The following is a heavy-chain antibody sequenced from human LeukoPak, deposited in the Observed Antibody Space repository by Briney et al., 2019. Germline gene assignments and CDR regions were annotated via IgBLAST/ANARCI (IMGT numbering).Heavy chain of an antibody. CDR2: ISWNSGSI. D-gene: IGHD6-6*01. J-gene: IGHJ4*02. V-gene: IGHV3-9*01. CDR3: AKDTSAEYSSSSGNFDY. CDR1: GFTFSSYA. Sequence: GGSLRLSCAASGFTFSSYAMSWVRQAPGKGLEWVSGISWNSGSIGYADSVKGRFTISRDNAKNSLYLQMNSLRAEDTALYYCAKDTSAEYSSSSGNFDYWGQGTLVTVSS.